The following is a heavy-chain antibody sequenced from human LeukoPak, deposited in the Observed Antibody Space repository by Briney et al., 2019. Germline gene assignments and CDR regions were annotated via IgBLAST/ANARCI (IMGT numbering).Heavy chain of an antibody. CDR3: ARVSGYDWESFYDY. CDR1: GGSFSSYY. V-gene: IGHV4-59*01. Sequence: SETLSLTCNVSGGSFSSYYWTWIRQPPGKGLEWIGNVYYSGSTNYKSSLKSRVSISVDRSKNQFSLELRSVTPADTAVYYCARVSGYDWESFYDYWGQGTLVTVSS. D-gene: IGHD5-12*01. CDR2: VYYSGST. J-gene: IGHJ4*02.